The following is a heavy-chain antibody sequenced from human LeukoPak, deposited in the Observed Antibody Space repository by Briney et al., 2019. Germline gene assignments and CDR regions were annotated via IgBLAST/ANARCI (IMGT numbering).Heavy chain of an antibody. V-gene: IGHV3-23*01. D-gene: IGHD5-24*01. CDR1: GFTFSTFG. CDR3: AKGRDGYQNSFDY. CDR2: ISGSGGAT. Sequence: PGGSLRLSCAASGFTFSTFGMSWVRQAPGKGLEWVSAISGSGGATFYADSVKGRFTISRDSSKNTVYLQMNSLRGEDTAVYYCAKGRDGYQNSFDYWGQGTLVTVSS. J-gene: IGHJ4*02.